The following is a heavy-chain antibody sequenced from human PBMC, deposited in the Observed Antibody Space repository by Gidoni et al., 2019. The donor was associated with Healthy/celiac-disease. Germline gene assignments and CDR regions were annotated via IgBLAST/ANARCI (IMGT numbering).Heavy chain of an antibody. J-gene: IGHJ4*02. CDR3: ARWGRDGYNSYDY. CDR1: GGSISSSSYY. V-gene: IGHV4-39*01. D-gene: IGHD5-12*01. Sequence: QLQLQESGTGLVKPSETLSLTCTVSGGSISSSSYYWGWLRQPPGKGLEWIGSIYYSGSTYYNPSLKSRVTISVDTSKNQFSLKLSSVTAADTAVYYCARWGRDGYNSYDYWGQGTLVTVSS. CDR2: IYYSGST.